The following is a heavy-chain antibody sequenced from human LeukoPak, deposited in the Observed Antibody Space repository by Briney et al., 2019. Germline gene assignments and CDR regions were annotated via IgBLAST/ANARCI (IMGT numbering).Heavy chain of an antibody. CDR3: ARASGYSYGPMDV. D-gene: IGHD5-18*01. V-gene: IGHV1-2*02. Sequence: VASVKVSCKASGYTFTSYDINWVRQAPGQGLEWMGWINPNSGGTDYAQKFQGRVTMTRDTPISTAYMELSRLRSDDTAVYYCARASGYSYGPMDVWGKGTTVTISS. J-gene: IGHJ6*03. CDR2: INPNSGGT. CDR1: GYTFTSYD.